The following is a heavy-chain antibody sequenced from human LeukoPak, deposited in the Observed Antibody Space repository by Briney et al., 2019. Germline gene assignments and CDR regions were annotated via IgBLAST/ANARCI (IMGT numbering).Heavy chain of an antibody. J-gene: IGHJ4*02. CDR2: TSGDGITT. Sequence: TGGSLRLSRAASGFTFHNYAIHWVRQAPGKGLEWVSLTSGDGITTYFADSVKGRFTISRDNSKSSLFLQMNSLRTEDTALYYCARDHVYGGADYWGQGTLVTVSS. CDR3: ARDHVYGGADY. CDR1: GFTFHNYA. D-gene: IGHD5/OR15-5a*01. V-gene: IGHV3-43*02.